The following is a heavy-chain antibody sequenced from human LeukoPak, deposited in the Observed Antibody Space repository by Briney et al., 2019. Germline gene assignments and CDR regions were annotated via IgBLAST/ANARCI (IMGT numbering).Heavy chain of an antibody. CDR1: GFTFSSYS. V-gene: IGHV3-21*01. D-gene: IGHD2-21*02. CDR2: ISSSSSYI. CDR3: ARGTYCGGDCYAPVAFDI. J-gene: IGHJ3*02. Sequence: GGSLRLSCAASGFTFSSYSMNWVRQAPGKGLEWVPSISSSSSYIYYADSVKGRFTISRDNAKNSLYLQMNSLRAEDTAVYYCARGTYCGGDCYAPVAFDIWGQGTMVTVSS.